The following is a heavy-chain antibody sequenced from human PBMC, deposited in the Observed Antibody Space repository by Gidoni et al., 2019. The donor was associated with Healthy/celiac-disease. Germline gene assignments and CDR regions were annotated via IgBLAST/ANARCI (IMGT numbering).Heavy chain of an antibody. Sequence: QLQLQSSGPGLVTPSETLSLTCTVSGGSISSSSYYWGWIRQPPGKGLEWIGSIYYSGSTYYNPSLKSRVTISVDTSKNQFSLKLSSVTAADTAVYYCATYLRAARPYGMDVWGQGTTVTVSS. J-gene: IGHJ6*02. CDR3: ATYLRAARPYGMDV. D-gene: IGHD6-6*01. V-gene: IGHV4-39*01. CDR2: IYYSGST. CDR1: GGSISSSSYY.